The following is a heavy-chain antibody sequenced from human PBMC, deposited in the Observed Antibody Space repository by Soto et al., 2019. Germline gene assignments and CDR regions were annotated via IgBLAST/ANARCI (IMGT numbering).Heavy chain of an antibody. D-gene: IGHD2-15*01. CDR3: ARVPISASGMVDFDY. J-gene: IGHJ4*02. CDR2: LDPRGSYT. V-gene: IGHV5-10-1*01. Sequence: GGALKVSCRASGYTFTDYWICWGRQMPGKGLEWVGRLDPRGSYTDYSPSFQGHGSISSDHSFNTAHLRWTSLTTSDTAIYYCARVPISASGMVDFDYWGLGTLVTVSS. CDR1: GYTFTDYW.